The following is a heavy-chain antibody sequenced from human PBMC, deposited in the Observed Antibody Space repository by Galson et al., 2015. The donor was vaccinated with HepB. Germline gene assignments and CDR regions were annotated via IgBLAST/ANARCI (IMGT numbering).Heavy chain of an antibody. CDR1: EFTFSSYW. V-gene: IGHV3-7*01. Sequence: SLRLSCAASEFTFSSYWMSWVRQAPGKGLEWVANIKQDGSEKDYVDSVKGRFTISRDNAKNSLFLQMNSLRAEDTAVYYCARDPPFWGYLDVWGKGTTVTVSS. J-gene: IGHJ6*03. D-gene: IGHD3-16*01. CDR2: IKQDGSEK. CDR3: ARDPPFWGYLDV.